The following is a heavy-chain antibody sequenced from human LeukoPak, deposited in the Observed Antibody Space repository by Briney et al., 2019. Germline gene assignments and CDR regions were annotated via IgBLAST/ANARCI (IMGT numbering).Heavy chain of an antibody. V-gene: IGHV4-59*01. CDR3: ARGYFDY. CDR2: IYYSGST. J-gene: IGHJ4*02. CDR1: GGSICSYY. Sequence: SETLSLTCTVSGGSICSYYWSWIRQPPGKGLEWIGYIYYSGSTNYNPSLKSRVTISVDTSKNQFSLKLSSVTAADTAVYYCARGYFDYWGQGTLVTVPS.